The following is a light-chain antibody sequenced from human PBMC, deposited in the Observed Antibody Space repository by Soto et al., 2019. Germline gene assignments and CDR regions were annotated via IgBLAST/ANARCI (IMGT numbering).Light chain of an antibody. Sequence: DIVLTQSPDSLAVSLGERATINCKSSQSVFYSPNNNNYLAWYQQKPGQPPKLLIYWASTRESGVPDRFSGSGSGTDFTLTISSLQAEDVAVYYCQQYLGTPRTFGQGTKVEIK. V-gene: IGKV4-1*01. CDR1: QSVFYSPNNNNY. CDR3: QQYLGTPRT. J-gene: IGKJ1*01. CDR2: WAS.